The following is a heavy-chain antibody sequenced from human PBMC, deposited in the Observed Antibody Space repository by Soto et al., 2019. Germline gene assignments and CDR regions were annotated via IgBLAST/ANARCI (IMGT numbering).Heavy chain of an antibody. D-gene: IGHD6-13*01. J-gene: IGHJ4*02. V-gene: IGHV2-5*01. Sequence: SGPTLVNPTQTLTLTCAFSGFSLSTTGMGVGWIRQPPGKALEWLALIYWNDDKRYSPSLKSRLTIAKETSNNQVVLTMTNMDPVDTATYYCVHRLISSKPAAGYSDFWGPGTLVTVSS. CDR3: VHRLISSKPAAGYSDF. CDR1: GFSLSTTGMG. CDR2: IYWNDDK.